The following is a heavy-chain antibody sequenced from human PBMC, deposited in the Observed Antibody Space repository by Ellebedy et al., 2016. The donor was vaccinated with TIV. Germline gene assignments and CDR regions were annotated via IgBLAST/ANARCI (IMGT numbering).Heavy chain of an antibody. CDR2: IVFSGTAA. V-gene: IGHV3-21*01. CDR1: GFTFNIAG. D-gene: IGHD3-3*01. CDR3: ARDGSEWSRDY. Sequence: GESLKIFXAASGFTFNIAGMTWVRQAPGKGLEWVGTIVFSGTAAYYSDSVKGRFIISRDNAKNSLFLQMNSLRVEDTAVYYCARDGSEWSRDYWGQGTLVTVSS. J-gene: IGHJ4*02.